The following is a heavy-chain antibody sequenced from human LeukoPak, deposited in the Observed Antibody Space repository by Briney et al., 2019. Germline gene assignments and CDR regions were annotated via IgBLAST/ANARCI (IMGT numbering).Heavy chain of an antibody. Sequence: KTSETLSLTYTVSGGSISSYYWSWIRQPPGKGLEWIGYIYYSGSTNYNPSLKSRVTISVDTSKNQFSLKLSSVTAADTAVYYCARGGYCSGGSCYSPLFDYWGQGTLVTVSS. J-gene: IGHJ4*02. CDR2: IYYSGST. CDR1: GGSISSYY. V-gene: IGHV4-59*01. D-gene: IGHD2-15*01. CDR3: ARGGYCSGGSCYSPLFDY.